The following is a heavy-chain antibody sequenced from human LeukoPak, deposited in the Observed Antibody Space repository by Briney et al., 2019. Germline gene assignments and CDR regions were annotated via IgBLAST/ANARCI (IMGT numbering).Heavy chain of an antibody. J-gene: IGHJ4*02. V-gene: IGHV1-2*02. CDR1: GYTFSGYY. D-gene: IGHD4-17*01. CDR3: ARADYGDDPLDY. CDR2: INPNSGGT. Sequence: VASVKVSFKASGYTFSGYYVYWVRQAPGQGLEWMGWINPNSGGTNYAQKFQGRVTMTRDTSISTAYMELSRLRSDDTAVYYCARADYGDDPLDYWGQGTLVTVSS.